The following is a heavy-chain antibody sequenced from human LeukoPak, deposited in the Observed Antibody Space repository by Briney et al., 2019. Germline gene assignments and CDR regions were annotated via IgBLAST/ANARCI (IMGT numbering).Heavy chain of an antibody. CDR2: IYPGDSDT. CDR3: ARRDSSGWGSFDC. D-gene: IGHD6-19*01. V-gene: IGHV5-51*01. Sequence: GESLKISCKGFGYSFTDYWIGWVRQMPGKGLEWMGIIYPGDSDTRNSPSFQGQVTISVDKSISTAYLQWSSLKASDTAMYYCARRDSSGWGSFDCWGQGTLVTVSS. J-gene: IGHJ4*02. CDR1: GYSFTDYW.